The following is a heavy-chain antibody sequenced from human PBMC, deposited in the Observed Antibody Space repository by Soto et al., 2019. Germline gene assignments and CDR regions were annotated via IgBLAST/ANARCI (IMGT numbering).Heavy chain of an antibody. Sequence: GASVKVSCKVSGYTFTDYYMHWVQQAPGKGLEWMGLVDPEDGETIYAEKFQGRVTMTADTSTDTAYMELSSLRSEDTAVYYCATDQKRSFQHWGQGTLVTVSS. J-gene: IGHJ1*01. CDR3: ATDQKRSFQH. V-gene: IGHV1-69-2*01. CDR2: VDPEDGET. CDR1: GYTFTDYY.